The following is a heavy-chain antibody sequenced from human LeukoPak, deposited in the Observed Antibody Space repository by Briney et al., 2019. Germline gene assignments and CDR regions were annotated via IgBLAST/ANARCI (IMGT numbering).Heavy chain of an antibody. V-gene: IGHV4-59*01. CDR2: IYYSGST. CDR1: GGSISSYY. CDR3: ARGSMVRGPNWFDP. D-gene: IGHD3-10*01. Sequence: KPSETLSLTCTVSGGSISSYYWSWIRQPPGKGLEWIGYIYYSGSTNYNPSLKSRVTISVDTSKNQFSLKLSSVTAADTAVYYCARGSMVRGPNWFDPWGQGTLVTVSS. J-gene: IGHJ5*02.